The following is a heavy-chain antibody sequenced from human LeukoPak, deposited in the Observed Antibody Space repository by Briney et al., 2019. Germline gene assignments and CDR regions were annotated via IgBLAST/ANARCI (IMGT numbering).Heavy chain of an antibody. CDR1: GGIFSSYA. CDR2: IIPIFGTA. J-gene: IGHJ4*02. Sequence: SVKVSCKASGGIFSSYAISWVRQAPGQGLEWMGRIIPIFGTANYAQKFQGRVTITTDESTSTAYMELSSLRSEDTAVYYCARGVGVHYYDSSGYSMGYWGQGTLVTVSS. D-gene: IGHD3-22*01. V-gene: IGHV1-69*05. CDR3: ARGVGVHYYDSSGYSMGY.